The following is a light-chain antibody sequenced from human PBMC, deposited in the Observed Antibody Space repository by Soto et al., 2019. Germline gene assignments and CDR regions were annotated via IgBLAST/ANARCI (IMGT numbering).Light chain of an antibody. CDR3: QTWGTGIWV. J-gene: IGLJ3*02. CDR1: SGHSSYA. Sequence: QLVLTQSPSAYASLGASVKLTCTLSSGHSSYAIAWHQQQPEKGPRYLMKLNSDGRHRKGDGIPDRFSGSSSGAERYLTISSLQSEDEADYYCQTWGTGIWVFGGGTKLTVL. CDR2: LNSDGRH. V-gene: IGLV4-69*01.